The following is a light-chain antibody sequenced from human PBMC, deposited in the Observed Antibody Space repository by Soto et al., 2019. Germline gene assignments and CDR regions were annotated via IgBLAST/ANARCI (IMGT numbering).Light chain of an antibody. CDR3: QQYGSSPAVT. CDR1: QSVSSSY. CDR2: GAS. J-gene: IGKJ4*01. V-gene: IGKV3-20*01. Sequence: ELVLTQSPGTLPLSPGERATLSCRASQSVSSSYLAWYQQKPGQAPRLLIYGASSRATGIPDRFSGSGSGIDFTLTISRLEPEDFAVYYCQQYGSSPAVTFGGGTKVEIK.